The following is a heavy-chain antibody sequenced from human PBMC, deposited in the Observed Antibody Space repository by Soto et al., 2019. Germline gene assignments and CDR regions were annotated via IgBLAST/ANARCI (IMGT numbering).Heavy chain of an antibody. CDR2: IKEDGSEQ. D-gene: IGHD3-9*01. Sequence: GKGLEWVANIKEDGSEQYYVDPVKGRFTISRDNTKNSLYLQMNNLRAEDTAIYYCARDATYYHILVSADRGLRTLVTVSS. J-gene: IGHJ4*02. CDR3: ARDATYYHILVSAD. V-gene: IGHV3-7*01.